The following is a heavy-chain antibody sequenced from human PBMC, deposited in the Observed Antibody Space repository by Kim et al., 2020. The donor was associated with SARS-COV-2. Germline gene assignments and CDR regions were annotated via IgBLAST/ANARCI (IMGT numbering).Heavy chain of an antibody. CDR1: NASINSAGYY. Sequence: SETLSLTCTVSNASINSAGYYWTWIRQYPGKGLEWIGNVYNNGNTYYNSSLRSRILISQDKSNNLFSLTLRSVTAADTAVYYCARGREDVVSFGGIISHYFDFWGQGSHVSVSS. CDR2: VYNNGNT. D-gene: IGHD3-16*02. J-gene: IGHJ4*02. CDR3: ARGREDVVSFGGIISHYFDF. V-gene: IGHV4-31*03.